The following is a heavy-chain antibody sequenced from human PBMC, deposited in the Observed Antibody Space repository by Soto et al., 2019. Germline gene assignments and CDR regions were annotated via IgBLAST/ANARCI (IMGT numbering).Heavy chain of an antibody. V-gene: IGHV1-69*13. CDR1: GGTFSSYA. D-gene: IGHD1-1*01. Sequence: AAVKVSCKASGGTFSSYAISWVRQAPRQGLEWMGGINANLGTANYAQKFQSRVTITADESTSTAYMELSSLRSEDTAVYYCARVVTGRAFDIWGQGTMVTVSS. CDR3: ARVVTGRAFDI. J-gene: IGHJ3*02. CDR2: INANLGTA.